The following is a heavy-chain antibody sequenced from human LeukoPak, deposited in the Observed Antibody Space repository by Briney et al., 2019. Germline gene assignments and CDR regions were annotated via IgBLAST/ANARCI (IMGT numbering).Heavy chain of an antibody. J-gene: IGHJ4*02. Sequence: QAGGSLRLSCVASGFTVSSNFMNWVRQAPGRGLEWVSVIYSGGSTSYADSVKGRFTISRDNSKNTLFLQMNSLRIDDTAVYYCAREGYSSGSRTGIDYWGQGTLVTVSS. V-gene: IGHV3-66*02. CDR3: AREGYSSGSRTGIDY. CDR1: GFTVSSNF. CDR2: IYSGGST. D-gene: IGHD5-18*01.